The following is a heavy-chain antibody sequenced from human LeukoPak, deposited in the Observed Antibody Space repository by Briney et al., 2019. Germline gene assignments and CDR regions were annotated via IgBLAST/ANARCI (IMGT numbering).Heavy chain of an antibody. D-gene: IGHD2-2*01. CDR1: GFTFSSYW. Sequence: GGSLRLSCAASGFTFSSYWMSWVRQAPGKGLEWVANIKQDGSEKYYVDSVKGRFTIYRDNAKNSLYLQMNSLRAEDTAVYYCARDRAGYCSSTSCHRIDYWGQGTLVTVSS. J-gene: IGHJ4*02. CDR3: ARDRAGYCSSTSCHRIDY. V-gene: IGHV3-7*01. CDR2: IKQDGSEK.